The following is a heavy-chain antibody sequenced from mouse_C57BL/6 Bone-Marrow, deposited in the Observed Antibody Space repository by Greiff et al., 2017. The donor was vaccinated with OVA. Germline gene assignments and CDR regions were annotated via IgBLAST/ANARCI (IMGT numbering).Heavy chain of an antibody. CDR1: GYAFSSYW. CDR2: IYPGDGDT. D-gene: IGHD2-4*01. J-gene: IGHJ4*01. Sequence: QVQLQQSGAELVKPGASVKISCKASGYAFSSYWMNWVKQRPGKGLEWIGQIYPGDGDTNYNGKFKGKATLTADKSSSTAYMQLSSLTSEDSAVYFCAREGDYYDLYYYAMDYWGQGTSVTVSS. V-gene: IGHV1-80*01. CDR3: AREGDYYDLYYYAMDY.